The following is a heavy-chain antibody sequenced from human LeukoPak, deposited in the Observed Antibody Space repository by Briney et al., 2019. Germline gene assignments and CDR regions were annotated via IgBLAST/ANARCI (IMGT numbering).Heavy chain of an antibody. V-gene: IGHV3-48*03. D-gene: IGHD6-6*01. CDR2: ISSSGSTI. J-gene: IGHJ4*02. Sequence: PGGSLRLSCAASGFTFSSYEMNWVRQAPGKGLEWVSYISSSGSTIYYADSVKGRFTISRDNAKNSLYLQMNSLRAEDTAVYYCARSHGSSSFFDYWGQGTLVTVSS. CDR1: GFTFSSYE. CDR3: ARSHGSSSFFDY.